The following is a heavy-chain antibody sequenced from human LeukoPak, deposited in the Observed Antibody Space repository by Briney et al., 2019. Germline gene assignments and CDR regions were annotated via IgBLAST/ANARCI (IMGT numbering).Heavy chain of an antibody. D-gene: IGHD6-13*01. CDR3: ARPGAAGLDAFDI. CDR2: INHSGST. Sequence: SETLSLTCAVYGGSFSGYYWSWIRQPPGKGLEWIGEINHSGSTNYNPSLKSRVTISVDTSKNQFSLKLSSVTGADTAVYYCARPGAAGLDAFDIWGQGTMVTVSS. CDR1: GGSFSGYY. J-gene: IGHJ3*02. V-gene: IGHV4-34*01.